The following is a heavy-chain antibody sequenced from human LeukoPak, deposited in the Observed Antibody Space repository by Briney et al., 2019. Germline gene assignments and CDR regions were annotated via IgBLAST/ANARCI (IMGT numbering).Heavy chain of an antibody. J-gene: IGHJ5*02. Sequence: ASVKVSCKASRDTFTTYAIVWVRQAPGLGLEWMGGIIPTFGTPNYAQRLQGRVTITADKSTKTAYMELSSLRSEDTAVYYCARAGIPGYCTNVTCSNWLDPWGQGTLVTVSS. CDR2: IIPTFGTP. V-gene: IGHV1-69*06. D-gene: IGHD2-8*01. CDR1: RDTFTTYA. CDR3: ARAGIPGYCTNVTCSNWLDP.